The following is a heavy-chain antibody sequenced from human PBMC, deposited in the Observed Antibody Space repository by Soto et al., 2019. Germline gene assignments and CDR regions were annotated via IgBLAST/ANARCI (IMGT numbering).Heavy chain of an antibody. CDR2: ISNNGGST. CDR1: GFTFSSYA. D-gene: IGHD6-13*01. Sequence: EVQLLESGGGLVQPGESLRLSCAASGFTFSSYALTWVRQAPGKGLEWVSAISNNGGSTYYADSVKGRFTVSRDNSKNTLYLQMNSLRAEDTAVYYCAKGYIAPPTGWFDPWGQGTLVTVSS. J-gene: IGHJ5*02. CDR3: AKGYIAPPTGWFDP. V-gene: IGHV3-23*01.